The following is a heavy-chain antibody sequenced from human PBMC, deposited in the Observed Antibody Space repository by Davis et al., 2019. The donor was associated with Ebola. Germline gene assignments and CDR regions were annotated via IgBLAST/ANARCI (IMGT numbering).Heavy chain of an antibody. CDR1: GYTFTSYG. D-gene: IGHD6-13*01. J-gene: IGHJ5*02. CDR3: AREVQQLADNWFDP. CDR2: IIPIFGTA. V-gene: IGHV1-69*13. Sequence: SVKVSCKASGYTFTSYGISWVRQAPGQGLEWMGGIIPIFGTANYAQKFQGRVTITADESTSTAYMELSSLRSEDTAVYYCAREVQQLADNWFDPWGQGTLVTVSS.